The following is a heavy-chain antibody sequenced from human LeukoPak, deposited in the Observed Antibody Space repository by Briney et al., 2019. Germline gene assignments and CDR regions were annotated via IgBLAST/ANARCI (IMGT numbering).Heavy chain of an antibody. V-gene: IGHV4-59*12. CDR3: TRETTTVTTWHYYYYGMDV. J-gene: IGHJ6*02. CDR2: IYYSGST. Sequence: SETLSLTCTVSGGSISSYYWSWIRQPPGKGLEWIGYIYYSGSTNYNPSLKSRVTISVDTSKNQFSLKLSSVTAADTAVYYCTRETTTVTTWHYYYYGMDVWGQGTTVTVSS. D-gene: IGHD4-17*01. CDR1: GGSISSYY.